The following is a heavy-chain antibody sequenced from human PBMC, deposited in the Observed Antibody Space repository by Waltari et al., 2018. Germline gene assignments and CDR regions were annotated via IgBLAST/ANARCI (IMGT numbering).Heavy chain of an antibody. D-gene: IGHD2-8*01. V-gene: IGHV3-72*01. Sequence: EVQLVESGGGLVQPGGPLRLSCAAPVLTFSDHYMDWLRQAPGKGVEWVGRTRNKANSYSTEYAASVKGRFTISRDESKNSVFLEMNSLKTEDTAVYYCASGRTYGQTGDYWGQGTLVTVSS. J-gene: IGHJ4*02. CDR1: VLTFSDHY. CDR2: TRNKANSYST. CDR3: ASGRTYGQTGDY.